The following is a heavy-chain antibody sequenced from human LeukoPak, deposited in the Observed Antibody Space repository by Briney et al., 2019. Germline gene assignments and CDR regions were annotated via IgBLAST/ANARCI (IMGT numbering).Heavy chain of an antibody. D-gene: IGHD1-26*01. CDR1: GGTFSSYA. J-gene: IGHJ6*02. V-gene: IGHV1-69*04. CDR2: IIPIFGIA. Sequence: SVKVSCKASGGTFSSYAISWVRQAPGQGLEWMGRIIPIFGIANYAQKFQGRVTITADKSTSTAYVELSSLRSEDTAVYYCARDQSGSSYYYYGMDVWGQGTTVTVSS. CDR3: ARDQSGSSYYYYGMDV.